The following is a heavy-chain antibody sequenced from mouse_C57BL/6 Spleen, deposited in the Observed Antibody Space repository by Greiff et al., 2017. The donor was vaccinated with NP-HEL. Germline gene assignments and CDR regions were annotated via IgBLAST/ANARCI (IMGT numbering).Heavy chain of an antibody. CDR3: ARSKKDGIWYFDV. CDR1: GYTFTSYW. V-gene: IGHV1-53*01. CDR2: INPSNGGT. D-gene: IGHD2-1*01. J-gene: IGHJ1*03. Sequence: QVQLQQPGTELVKPGASVKLSCKASGYTFTSYWMHWVKQRPGQGLEWIGNINPSNGGTNYNEKFKSKATLTVDKSSSTAYMQRSSLTSEDSAVYYCARSKKDGIWYFDVWGTGTTVTVSS.